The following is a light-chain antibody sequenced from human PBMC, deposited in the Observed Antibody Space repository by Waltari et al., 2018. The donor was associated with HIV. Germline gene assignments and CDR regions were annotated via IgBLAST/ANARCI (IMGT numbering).Light chain of an antibody. J-gene: IGKJ1*01. CDR2: WAS. Sequence: DIVMTQSTVSLAVSLGERDTLHGNHSQSVLYNSNNKNYLAWYDQKPGQPPKLLIYWASTRESGVPDRFSGSGSGTDFTLTISSLQAEDVAVYYCQQYYNTPPAFGQGTRVEIK. CDR1: QSVLYNSNNKNY. V-gene: IGKV4-1*01. CDR3: QQYYNTPPA.